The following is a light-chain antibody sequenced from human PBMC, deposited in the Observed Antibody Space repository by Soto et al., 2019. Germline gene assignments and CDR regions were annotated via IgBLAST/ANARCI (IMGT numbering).Light chain of an antibody. Sequence: DIQMTQSPSSLSASVGDRVTITCRASQSISTYLNWYQQRPGKVPKLLISAASFLQSGVPSRFSGSGSGTDFTLTISSLQPEDFATYYCQQSYSTPRTFGQRTKVNIK. CDR1: QSISTY. CDR2: AAS. J-gene: IGKJ1*01. V-gene: IGKV1-39*01. CDR3: QQSYSTPRT.